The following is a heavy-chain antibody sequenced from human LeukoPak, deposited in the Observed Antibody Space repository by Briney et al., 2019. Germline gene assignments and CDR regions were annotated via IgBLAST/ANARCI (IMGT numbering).Heavy chain of an antibody. Sequence: PGGSLRLSCAASGFTFSSYAMSWVRQAPGKGLEWVSATSGSDVSTYYADSVKGRFTISRDNSKNTLYLQMNSLRAEDTAVYYCARDHSSGWYSDYFDYWGQGTLVTVSS. J-gene: IGHJ4*02. V-gene: IGHV3-23*01. CDR2: TSGSDVST. D-gene: IGHD6-19*01. CDR3: ARDHSSGWYSDYFDY. CDR1: GFTFSSYA.